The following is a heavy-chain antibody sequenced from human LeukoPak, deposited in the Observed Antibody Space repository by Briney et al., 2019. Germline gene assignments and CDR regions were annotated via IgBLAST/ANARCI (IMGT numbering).Heavy chain of an antibody. Sequence: ASVKVSCKASGYTFTSYGISWARQAPGQGLEWMGWISAYNGNTNYAQKLQGRVTMTTDTSTSTAYMELRSLRSDDTAVYYCARAGGRHYDFWSGYYTFDYWGQGTLVTVSS. D-gene: IGHD3-3*01. CDR3: ARAGGRHYDFWSGYYTFDY. J-gene: IGHJ4*02. CDR1: GYTFTSYG. V-gene: IGHV1-18*01. CDR2: ISAYNGNT.